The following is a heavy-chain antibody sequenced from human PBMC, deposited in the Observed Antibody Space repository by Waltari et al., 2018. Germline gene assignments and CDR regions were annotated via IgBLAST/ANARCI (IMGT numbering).Heavy chain of an antibody. CDR2: IYASGST. CDR1: GDFIERGSYY. CDR3: ARTLEKTYGGWYFDS. Sequence: QVQLQESGPGLVKPSQTLSLPCNVSGDFIERGSYYWSWVRQPAGRGLEWIGRIYASGSTNYNPSLKSRVTLSVDTSKNQVSLRLTSVTAADSAVYFCARTLEKTYGGWYFDSWGQGTRVTVSS. D-gene: IGHD3-10*01. J-gene: IGHJ4*02. V-gene: IGHV4-61*02.